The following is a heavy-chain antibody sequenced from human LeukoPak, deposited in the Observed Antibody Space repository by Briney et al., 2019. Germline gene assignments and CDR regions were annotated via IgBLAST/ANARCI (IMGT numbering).Heavy chain of an antibody. D-gene: IGHD3-10*01. V-gene: IGHV3-30*02. CDR1: GFIFSSYG. CDR3: TRAGGLVRGVHYYYYMDV. CDR2: IRYDGSDK. J-gene: IGHJ6*03. Sequence: PGGSLRLSCAASGFIFSSYGMHWVRQAPGKGLEGVAFIRYDGSDKYYADSVKGQFTISRDTSKNTLSLQMNSLRPEDTAVYYCTRAGGLVRGVHYYYYMDVWGKGTPVTISS.